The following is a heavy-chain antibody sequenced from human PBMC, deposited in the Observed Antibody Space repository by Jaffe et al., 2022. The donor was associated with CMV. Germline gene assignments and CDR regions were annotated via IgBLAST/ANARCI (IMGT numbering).Heavy chain of an antibody. CDR2: IWYDGSNK. V-gene: IGHV3-33*08. CDR3: ARGGIYNVVVTAHMDV. D-gene: IGHD2-21*02. CDR1: GFTFSSYG. Sequence: QVQLVESGGGVVQPGRSLRLSCAASGFTFSSYGMHWVRQAPGKGLEWVAVIWYDGSNKYYADSVKGRFTISRDNSKNTLYLQMNSLRAEDTAVYYCARGGIYNVVVTAHMDVWGKGTTVTVSS. J-gene: IGHJ6*03.